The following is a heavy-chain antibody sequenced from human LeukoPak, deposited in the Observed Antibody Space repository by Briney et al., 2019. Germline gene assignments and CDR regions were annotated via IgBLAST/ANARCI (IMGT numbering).Heavy chain of an antibody. CDR1: GFTFSSYE. D-gene: IGHD3-22*01. J-gene: IGHJ6*04. Sequence: GGSLRLSCAASGFTFSSYEMNWVRQAPGKGLEWVSYISSSGSTIYYADSVKGRFTISRDNAKNSLYLQMNSLRAEDTAVYYCASPPGPDYYDSSGYGYWGKGTTVTVSS. CDR3: ASPPGPDYYDSSGYGY. CDR2: ISSSGSTI. V-gene: IGHV3-48*03.